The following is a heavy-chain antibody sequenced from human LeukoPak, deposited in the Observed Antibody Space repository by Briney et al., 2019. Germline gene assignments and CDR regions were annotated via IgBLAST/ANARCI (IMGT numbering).Heavy chain of an antibody. J-gene: IGHJ4*02. D-gene: IGHD5-24*01. CDR2: ISTGSSYI. Sequence: SGGSLRLSCAASGFTFSSYGMHWVRQAPGKGLEWVSSISTGSSYIYYANSVKGRFTISRDNAKNSLYLQMNSLRAEDTAVYYCARDRLGVEMSTINRFDYWGQGTLVAVSS. V-gene: IGHV3-21*01. CDR3: ARDRLGVEMSTINRFDY. CDR1: GFTFSSYG.